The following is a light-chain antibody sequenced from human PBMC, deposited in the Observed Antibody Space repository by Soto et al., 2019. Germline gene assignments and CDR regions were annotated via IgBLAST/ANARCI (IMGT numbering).Light chain of an antibody. V-gene: IGKV1-39*01. J-gene: IGKJ3*01. CDR3: QQSYSMPYA. CDR2: AAS. Sequence: VQITLSPSPLSASVGDGVTITCLASQTTNNYLNWYQLKPGKAPKLLIYAASTLQTGVPSRFSGSGSGTDFTLTIISLQPEDDVAYYCQQSYSMPYAFGPGTKVDIK. CDR1: QTTNNY.